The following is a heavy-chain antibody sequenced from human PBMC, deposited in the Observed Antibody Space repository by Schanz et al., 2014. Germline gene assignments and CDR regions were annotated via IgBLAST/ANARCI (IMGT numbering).Heavy chain of an antibody. CDR2: IKQDGSAK. CDR3: AKARSGHIVFPLDF. Sequence: EVQLVESGGGLVQPGGSLRLCCVASGFTFSRYWMTWVRQAPGKGLEWVANIKQDGSAKNYVDSVKGRFTISRDNSKNPLYLQMSSLRVEDTAVYYCAKARSGHIVFPLDFWGQGILVTVSP. J-gene: IGHJ4*02. D-gene: IGHD2-21*01. CDR1: GFTFSRYW. V-gene: IGHV3-7*03.